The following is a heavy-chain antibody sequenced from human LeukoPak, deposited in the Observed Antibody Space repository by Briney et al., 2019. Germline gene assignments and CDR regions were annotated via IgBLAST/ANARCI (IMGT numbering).Heavy chain of an antibody. Sequence: APVKVSCKASGYTFTSYYMHWVRQAPGEGLEWMGWINPNSGGTNYAQKFQGWVTMTRDMSISTAYMELSRLRSDDTAVYYCASSRRYYYDSSGPDAFDIWGQGTMVTVSS. J-gene: IGHJ3*02. CDR2: INPNSGGT. CDR1: GYTFTSYY. CDR3: ASSRRYYYDSSGPDAFDI. D-gene: IGHD3-22*01. V-gene: IGHV1-2*04.